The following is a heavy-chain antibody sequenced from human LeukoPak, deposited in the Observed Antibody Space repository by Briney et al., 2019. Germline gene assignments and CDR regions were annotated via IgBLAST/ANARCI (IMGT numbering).Heavy chain of an antibody. CDR1: GGSIRRRVYY. V-gene: IGHV4-39*07. CDR3: ARISSVLEKDFYYYMDV. Sequence: SETLSLTCTVAGGSIRRRVYYWGWVRQPPGKGLEGIGSLYYSGSTHYSPSVKSRVTMSIDTSKNQFSLKLTSVTAADTAVYYCARISSVLEKDFYYYMDVWGKGTTVTVSS. CDR2: LYYSGST. J-gene: IGHJ6*03. D-gene: IGHD6-6*01.